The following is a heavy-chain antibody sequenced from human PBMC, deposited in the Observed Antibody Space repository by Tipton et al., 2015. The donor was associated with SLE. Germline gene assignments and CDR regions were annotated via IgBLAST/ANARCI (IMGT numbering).Heavy chain of an antibody. D-gene: IGHD3-3*01. CDR3: ARQRVHYDFWSGYLQYYFDY. Sequence: TLSLTCTVSDDSIKYSSYYWGWIRQPPGKGLEWIASISYTGSTYYNPSLKSRVTISVDTSKNQFSLKLSSVTAADTAVYYCARQRVHYDFWSGYLQYYFDYWGQGTLVTVSS. J-gene: IGHJ4*02. V-gene: IGHV4-39*01. CDR2: ISYTGST. CDR1: DDSIKYSSYY.